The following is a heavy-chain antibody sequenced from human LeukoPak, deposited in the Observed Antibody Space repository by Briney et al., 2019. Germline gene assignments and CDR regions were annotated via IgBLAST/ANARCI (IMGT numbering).Heavy chain of an antibody. V-gene: IGHV3-23*01. D-gene: IGHD3-3*01. CDR1: GFTFSSYA. J-gene: IGHJ6*03. CDR2: ISGSGGST. Sequence: GGSLRLSCAASGFTFSSYAMSWVRQAPGKGLEWVSAISGSGGSTYYADSVKGRFTISRDNSKNTLYLQMNSLRAEDTAVYYCAQDHDYDFWSGYSRYMDVWGKGTTVTVSS. CDR3: AQDHDYDFWSGYSRYMDV.